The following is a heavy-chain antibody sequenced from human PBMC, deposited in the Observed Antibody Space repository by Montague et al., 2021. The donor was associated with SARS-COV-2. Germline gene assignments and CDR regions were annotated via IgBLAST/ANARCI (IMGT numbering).Heavy chain of an antibody. V-gene: IGHV4-34*01. CDR1: GGSLSGYY. CDR2: INHSANT. D-gene: IGHD3-10*01. Sequence: SXTLSLTCAVYGGSLSGYYWSWIRQPPEKGLEWIGEINHSANTKYNPSLKSPVTISIDTSKNQFSLKMTSVTAADTATYYCASGIYPSGSYYNRYYYGLNIWGPGPRSSSP. J-gene: IGHJ6*02. CDR3: ASGIYPSGSYYNRYYYGLNI.